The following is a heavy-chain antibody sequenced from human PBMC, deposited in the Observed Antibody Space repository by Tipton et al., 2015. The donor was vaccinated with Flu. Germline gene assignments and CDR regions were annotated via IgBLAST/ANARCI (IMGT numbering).Heavy chain of an antibody. D-gene: IGHD2-15*01. CDR1: GDSIGSKFY. CDR3: ARRKAAKAAFDI. V-gene: IGHV4-38-2*01. J-gene: IGHJ3*02. CDR2: INHSGST. Sequence: TLSLTCSVSGDSIGSKFYWGWIRQPPGKGLEWIGEINHSGSTNYNPSLKSRVTISVDTSKNQFSLKLSSVTAADTAVYYCARRKAAKAAFDIWGQGTMVTVSS.